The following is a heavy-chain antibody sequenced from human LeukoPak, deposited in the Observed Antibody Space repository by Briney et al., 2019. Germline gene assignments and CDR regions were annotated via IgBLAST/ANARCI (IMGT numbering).Heavy chain of an antibody. D-gene: IGHD3-22*01. CDR3: ARGDSRFAFDI. CDR2: ISSRASTI. Sequence: KPGGSLRLSCAASGFTLSDYYMSWIRQAPGKGLEWVSYISSRASTIYYAYSVKGRFTNSRDNAKNSLYLQMNSLRAEDTAVYYCARGDSRFAFDIWGQGTMVTVSS. V-gene: IGHV3-11*01. J-gene: IGHJ3*02. CDR1: GFTLSDYY.